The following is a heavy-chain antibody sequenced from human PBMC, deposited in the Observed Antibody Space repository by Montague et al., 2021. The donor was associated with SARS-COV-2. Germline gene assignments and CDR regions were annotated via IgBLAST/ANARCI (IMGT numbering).Heavy chain of an antibody. CDR1: GGSFSGYY. CDR2: INHSGST. J-gene: IGHJ6*02. Sequence: SETLSLTCAVYGGSFSGYYWSWIRQPPGKGLEWIGEINHSGSTNYNPSLKSRVTISVDTSKNQFSLKLSSVTAADTAVYYCARIRCITIFGVFITPYYYGMDVWGQGTPVTVSS. CDR3: ARIRCITIFGVFITPYYYGMDV. D-gene: IGHD3-3*01. V-gene: IGHV4-34*01.